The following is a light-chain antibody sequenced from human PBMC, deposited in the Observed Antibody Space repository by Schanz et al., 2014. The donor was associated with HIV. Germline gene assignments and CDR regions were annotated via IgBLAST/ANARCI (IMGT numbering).Light chain of an antibody. CDR1: SGHSIYT. Sequence: QLVLTQSSSASVSLGSSVKLTCSLSSGHSIYTIEWHQQQPGKAPRYLMSLEGSGSYKKGSGVPERFSGSSAGADRYLAISSLQSEDEAHYYCEAWGRSSRVFGGGAKLTVL. CDR3: EAWGRSSRV. J-gene: IGLJ3*02. V-gene: IGLV4-60*03. CDR2: LEGSGSY.